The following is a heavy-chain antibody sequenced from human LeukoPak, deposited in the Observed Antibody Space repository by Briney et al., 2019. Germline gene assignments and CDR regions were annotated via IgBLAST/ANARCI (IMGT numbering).Heavy chain of an antibody. V-gene: IGHV3-48*03. J-gene: IGHJ4*02. CDR3: ASIDYYDSSGYYAGT. Sequence: PGGSLRLSCAASGFTFSSYEMNWVRQAPGKGLEWVSYISSSGSTIYYADSVKGRFTISRDNAKNSLYLQMNSLRAEDTAVYYCASIDYYDSSGYYAGTWGQGTLVTVSP. CDR2: ISSSGSTI. D-gene: IGHD3-22*01. CDR1: GFTFSSYE.